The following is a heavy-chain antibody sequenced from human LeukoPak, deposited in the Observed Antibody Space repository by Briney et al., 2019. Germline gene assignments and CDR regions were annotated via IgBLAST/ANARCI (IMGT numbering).Heavy chain of an antibody. CDR1: GYSFTSYW. J-gene: IGHJ4*02. D-gene: IGHD1-26*01. CDR2: IYPDDSDT. Sequence: GESLKISCQVSGYSFTSYWIAWVRQMPGKGLEWMGIIYPDDSDTTYNPSFQGQVTISADKSISTAYLQWSSLKASDTAMYYCARRSGNYYGVDYWGQGTLVTVSS. CDR3: ARRSGNYYGVDY. V-gene: IGHV5-51*01.